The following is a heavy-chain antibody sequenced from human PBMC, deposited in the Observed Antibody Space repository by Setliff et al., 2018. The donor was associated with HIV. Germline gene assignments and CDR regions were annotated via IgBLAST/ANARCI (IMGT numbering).Heavy chain of an antibody. V-gene: IGHV1-18*01. J-gene: IGHJ4*02. CDR1: GYTFTRYG. D-gene: IGHD3-3*01. Sequence: ASVKVSCKASGYTFTRYGISWVRQAPGQGLEWMGWISAYNGNTNYAQKPQGRVTMTTATSTSTAYMELRSLRSDDTAVYYCARDRRITIFGVVSVVPSKRTKTRSAFDYWGQGTLVTVSS. CDR2: ISAYNGNT. CDR3: ARDRRITIFGVVSVVPSKRTKTRSAFDY.